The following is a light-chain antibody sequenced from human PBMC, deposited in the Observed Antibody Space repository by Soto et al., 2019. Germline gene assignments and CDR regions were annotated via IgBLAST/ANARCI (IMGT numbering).Light chain of an antibody. CDR1: QSVSSN. J-gene: IGKJ1*01. Sequence: IVMTQSPATLSVSPGERATLSCRASQSVSSNLAWYQQKPGQAPRLLIYGASTRATGIPARFSGSGSGTEFTLTISSLQSEDFAVYYCQQYRNWPRTFGQGTKVDI. CDR2: GAS. V-gene: IGKV3-15*01. CDR3: QQYRNWPRT.